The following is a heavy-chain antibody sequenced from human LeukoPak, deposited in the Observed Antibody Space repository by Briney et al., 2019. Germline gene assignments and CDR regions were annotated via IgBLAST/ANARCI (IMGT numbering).Heavy chain of an antibody. Sequence: SVKVSCKASGYTFTGYYMHWVRQAPGQGLEWMGGIIPIFGTANYAQKFQGRVTITADESTSTAYMELSSLRSEDTAVYYCAGGQNWNYGEADYWGQGTLVTVSS. CDR1: GYTFTGYY. D-gene: IGHD1-7*01. CDR2: IIPIFGTA. V-gene: IGHV1-69*13. J-gene: IGHJ4*02. CDR3: AGGQNWNYGEADY.